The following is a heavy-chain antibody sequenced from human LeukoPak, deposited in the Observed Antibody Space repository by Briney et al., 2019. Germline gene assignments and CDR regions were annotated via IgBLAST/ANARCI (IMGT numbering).Heavy chain of an antibody. CDR3: ARLGLEVGGPNWFDP. CDR1: GFSFSSNW. CDR2: IKRDGSQK. D-gene: IGHD1-1*01. J-gene: IGHJ5*02. Sequence: TGGSLRLSCAAPGFSFSSNWMGWVRQAPGKGLEWVAHIKRDGSQKYYLDSVKGRFTTSRDNAKNSLYLQMSSLRVEDTAVYYCARLGLEVGGPNWFDPWGQGTLVTVSS. V-gene: IGHV3-7*01.